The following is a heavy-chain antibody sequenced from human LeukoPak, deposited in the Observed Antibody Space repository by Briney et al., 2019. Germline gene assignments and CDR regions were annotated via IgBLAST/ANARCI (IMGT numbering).Heavy chain of an antibody. V-gene: IGHV3-21*04. CDR2: ISSSSSYI. D-gene: IGHD4-23*01. Sequence: GGSLRLSCAASGFTFSSYSMNWVRQAPGKGLEWVSSISSSSSYIYYADSVKGRFTISRDNAKNSLYLQMNSLRAEDTAVYYCARVWKLGGNAFWYWGQGTLVTVSS. CDR1: GFTFSSYS. CDR3: ARVWKLGGNAFWY. J-gene: IGHJ4*02.